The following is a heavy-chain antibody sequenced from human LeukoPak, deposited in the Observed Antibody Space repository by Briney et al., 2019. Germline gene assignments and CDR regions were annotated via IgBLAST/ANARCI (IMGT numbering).Heavy chain of an antibody. Sequence: AETLSLTCTVSGGSISSGEYYWGWIRQPPGKGREWSVSIDYSGSTYYNPSLKSRVTISLHTSKTQFSLKLSSVTAADTAVYYCARHVSAYSSGLPYSMDVWGKGTTVTVSS. CDR1: GGSISSGEYY. V-gene: IGHV4-39*01. CDR2: IDYSGST. J-gene: IGHJ6*03. D-gene: IGHD6-19*01. CDR3: ARHVSAYSSGLPYSMDV.